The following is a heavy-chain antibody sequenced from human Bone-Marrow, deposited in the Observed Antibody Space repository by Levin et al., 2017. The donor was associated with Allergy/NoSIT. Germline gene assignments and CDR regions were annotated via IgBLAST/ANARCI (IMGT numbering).Heavy chain of an antibody. CDR3: ARVTAYSSLPTWWFDP. D-gene: IGHD6-6*01. V-gene: IGHV3-74*01. CDR1: GFTLSSYW. J-gene: IGHJ5*02. CDR2: INKDGSTT. Sequence: PGGSLRLSCAASGFTLSSYWMHWVRQAPGKGLVWVSRINKDGSTTDYADSVKGRFTISRDNAKNTLYLQMNSLRAEDTAVYYCARVTAYSSLPTWWFDPWGQGTLVTVSS.